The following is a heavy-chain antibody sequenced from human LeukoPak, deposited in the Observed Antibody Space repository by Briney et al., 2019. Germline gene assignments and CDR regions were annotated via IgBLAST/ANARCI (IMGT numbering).Heavy chain of an antibody. J-gene: IGHJ4*02. D-gene: IGHD1-26*01. CDR1: GFPFRSIA. CDR3: AKDRGEWELLYFDY. CDR2: ISGSGGST. V-gene: IGHV3-23*01. Sequence: GGSLRLSCAASGFPFRSIAMSWVRKAPGKGLEWAPAISGSGGSTYYADSVKGRFTISRDNSKNTLYLQMNSLRAEDTAVYYCAKDRGEWELLYFDYWGQGTLVTVSS.